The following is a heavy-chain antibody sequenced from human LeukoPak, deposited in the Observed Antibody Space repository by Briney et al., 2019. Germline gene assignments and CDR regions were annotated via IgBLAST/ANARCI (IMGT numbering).Heavy chain of an antibody. D-gene: IGHD3-16*02. CDR1: GFIFSSYW. CDR2: ISYDGSNK. J-gene: IGHJ4*02. Sequence: PGGSLRLSCAASGFIFSSYWMHWVRQAPGKGLEWVAVISYDGSNKYYADSVKGRFTISRDNSKNTLYLQMNSLRAEDTAVYYCAKDDLPQYDYIWGSYRCYDYWGQGTLVTVSS. CDR3: AKDDLPQYDYIWGSYRCYDY. V-gene: IGHV3-30*18.